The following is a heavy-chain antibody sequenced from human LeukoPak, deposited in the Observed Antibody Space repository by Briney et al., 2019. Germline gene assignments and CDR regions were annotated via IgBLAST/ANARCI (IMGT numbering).Heavy chain of an antibody. Sequence: ASVKVSCKASGYTFTSYGISWVRQAPGQGLEWMGWISAYNGNTNYAQKLQGRVTMTTDTSTSTAYMELRSLRSDDTAVYYCARDHITMVRGVIGYWGQGTLVIVSS. CDR1: GYTFTSYG. V-gene: IGHV1-18*01. D-gene: IGHD3-10*01. CDR3: ARDHITMVRGVIGY. J-gene: IGHJ4*02. CDR2: ISAYNGNT.